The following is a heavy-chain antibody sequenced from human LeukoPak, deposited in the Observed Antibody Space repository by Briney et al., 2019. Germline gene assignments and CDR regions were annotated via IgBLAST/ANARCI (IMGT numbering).Heavy chain of an antibody. V-gene: IGHV6-1*01. CDR2: TYYRSTWYN. CDR1: GDSVSSNSVT. CDR3: ARMDTAISFDY. J-gene: IGHJ4*02. D-gene: IGHD5-18*01. Sequence: SQTLSLTCAISGDSVSSNSVTWNWIRQSPSRGLEWLGRTYYRSTWYNDYAVSVRGRITVNPDTSKNQFSLKLSSVTAADTAVYYCARMDTAISFDYWGQGTLVTVSS.